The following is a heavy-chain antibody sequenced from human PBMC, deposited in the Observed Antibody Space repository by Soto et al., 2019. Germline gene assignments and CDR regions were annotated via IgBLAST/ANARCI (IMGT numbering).Heavy chain of an antibody. CDR3: ARGRYGDY. D-gene: IGHD1-1*01. CDR1: GYTFTTYG. CDR2: ISAHNGNT. V-gene: IGHV1-18*01. Sequence: QVHLVQSGAEGKRPGASVKVSCKGSGYTFTTYGITWVRQAPGQGLEWVGWISAHNGNTNYAQKLQGRVTVTRDTSTSTAYMELRSLRSDDTAVYYCARGRYGDYWGQGALVTVSS. J-gene: IGHJ4*02.